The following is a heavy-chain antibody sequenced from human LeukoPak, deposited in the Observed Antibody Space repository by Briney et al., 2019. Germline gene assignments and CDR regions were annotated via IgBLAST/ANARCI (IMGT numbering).Heavy chain of an antibody. Sequence: ASVKVSCKASGYTFTSYDINWVRQAPGQGLEWMGWMNPNSGNTGYAQKFQGRVTITRNTSISTAYMELSSLRSEDTAVYYCARGSRRFRAFDIWGQGTMVTVSS. V-gene: IGHV1-8*03. CDR1: GYTFTSYD. CDR3: ARGSRRFRAFDI. CDR2: MNPNSGNT. J-gene: IGHJ3*02. D-gene: IGHD3-10*01.